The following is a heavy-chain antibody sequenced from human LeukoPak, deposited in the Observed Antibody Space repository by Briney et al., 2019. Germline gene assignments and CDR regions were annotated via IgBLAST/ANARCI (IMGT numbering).Heavy chain of an antibody. CDR2: IKQDGSEK. Sequence: GGSPRLSCAAPRFTFSNSWMSWVRLAPGKGMEWVANIKQDGSEKYYVDSVKGRFTISRDNAKNSLYLQMNSLRAEDTAVYYCAGCSTVTTYYYSYYMDIWGKGTTVTVSS. CDR3: AGCSTVTTYYYSYYMDI. CDR1: RFTFSNSW. D-gene: IGHD4-17*01. V-gene: IGHV3-7*01. J-gene: IGHJ6*03.